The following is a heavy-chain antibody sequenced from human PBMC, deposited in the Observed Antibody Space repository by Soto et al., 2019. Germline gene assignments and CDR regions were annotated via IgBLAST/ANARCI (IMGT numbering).Heavy chain of an antibody. V-gene: IGHV4-30-4*01. J-gene: IGHJ4*02. CDR1: GGSISSGDYY. CDR2: IYYSGST. CDR3: ARVPRYDSSGPSTALDY. Sequence: TLSLTCTVSGGSISSGDYYWSWIRQPPGKGLEWIGYIYYSGSTYYNPSLKSRVTISVDTSKNQFSLKLSSVTAADTAVYYCARVPRYDSSGPSTALDYWGQGTLVTVSS. D-gene: IGHD3-22*01.